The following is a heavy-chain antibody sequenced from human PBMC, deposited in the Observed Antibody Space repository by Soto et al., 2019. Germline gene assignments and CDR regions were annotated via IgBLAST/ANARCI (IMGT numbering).Heavy chain of an antibody. D-gene: IGHD3-22*01. CDR1: GGTFSSYT. J-gene: IGHJ4*02. CDR3: ARTGGSSGYHPYTVD. V-gene: IGHV1-69*02. Sequence: GASVKVSCKASGGTFSSYTISWVRQAPGQGLEWMGRIIPILGIANYAQKFQGRVTITADKSTSTAYMELSSLRSEDTAVYYCARTGGSSGYHPYTVDWGQGTLVTVSS. CDR2: IIPILGIA.